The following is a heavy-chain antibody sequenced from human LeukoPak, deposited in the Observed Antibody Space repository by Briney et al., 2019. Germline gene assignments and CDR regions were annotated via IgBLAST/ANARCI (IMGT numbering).Heavy chain of an antibody. Sequence: QPGGSLRLSCAASGFTFSSYEMNWVRHAPGKGLEWVSYISSSGSTIYYADSVKGRFTISRDNAKNSLYLQMNSLRAEDTAVYYCARGGIAVAWGDYWGQGTLVTVSS. CDR1: GFTFSSYE. V-gene: IGHV3-48*03. CDR3: ARGGIAVAWGDY. J-gene: IGHJ4*02. D-gene: IGHD6-19*01. CDR2: ISSSGSTI.